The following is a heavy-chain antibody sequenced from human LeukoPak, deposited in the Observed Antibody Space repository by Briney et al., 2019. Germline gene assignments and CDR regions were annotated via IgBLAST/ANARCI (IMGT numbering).Heavy chain of an antibody. D-gene: IGHD6-19*01. Sequence: PSETLSLTCTVSGGSISSYYWSWIRQPPGKGLEWIGYIYYSGSTNYNPSLKSRVTISVDTSKNQFSLKLSSVTAADTAVYYCARLGSSGWYGVVDYWGQGTLVTVSS. V-gene: IGHV4-59*08. CDR3: ARLGSSGWYGVVDY. J-gene: IGHJ4*02. CDR1: GGSISSYY. CDR2: IYYSGST.